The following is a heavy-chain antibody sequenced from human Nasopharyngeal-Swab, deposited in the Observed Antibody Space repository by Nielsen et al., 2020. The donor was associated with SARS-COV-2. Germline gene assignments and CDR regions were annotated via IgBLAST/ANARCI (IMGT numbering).Heavy chain of an antibody. CDR2: IDPSDSYT. D-gene: IGHD2-15*01. CDR3: ARRAYCSGGSCYSPYYYDMDV. J-gene: IGHJ6*03. CDR1: GSSFTSYW. Sequence: GGSLRLSCKGSGSSFTSYWISWVRQMPGKGLEWMGRIDPSDSYTNYSPSFQGHVTISADKSISTAYLQWSSLKASDTAMYYCARRAYCSGGSCYSPYYYDMDVWGKGTTVTVSS. V-gene: IGHV5-10-1*01.